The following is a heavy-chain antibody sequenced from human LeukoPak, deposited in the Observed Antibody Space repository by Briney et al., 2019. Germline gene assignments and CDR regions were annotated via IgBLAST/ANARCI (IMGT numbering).Heavy chain of an antibody. J-gene: IGHJ4*02. Sequence: GSVKVSCKASGYMFSRYGISWVRQAPGQGLEWMGWISAYNGNTNYAQKLQGRVTMTTDTSTSTAYMELRSLRSDDTAVYYCATDRELVFDYWGQGTLVTVSS. D-gene: IGHD1-26*01. CDR1: GYMFSRYG. CDR2: ISAYNGNT. V-gene: IGHV1-18*01. CDR3: ATDRELVFDY.